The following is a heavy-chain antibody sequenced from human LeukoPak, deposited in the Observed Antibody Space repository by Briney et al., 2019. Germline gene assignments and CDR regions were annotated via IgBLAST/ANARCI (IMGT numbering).Heavy chain of an antibody. V-gene: IGHV1-69*05. J-gene: IGHJ4*02. CDR3: ARTLGYCSSTSCYLFDY. Sequence: SVKVSCKASGGTFSNFGISWVRQAPGQGLEWMGGIIPMFDTINYAQKFQGRVTMTRDTSISTAYMELSRLRSDDTAVYYCARTLGYCSSTSCYLFDYWGQGTLVTVSS. CDR1: GGTFSNFG. D-gene: IGHD2-2*01. CDR2: IIPMFDTI.